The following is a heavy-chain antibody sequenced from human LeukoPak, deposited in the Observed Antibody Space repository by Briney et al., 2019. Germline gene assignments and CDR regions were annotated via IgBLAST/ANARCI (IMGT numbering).Heavy chain of an antibody. D-gene: IGHD2-8*01. J-gene: IGHJ4*02. V-gene: IGHV3-23*01. CDR3: AKQSGVLMVYAIDY. CDR1: GFTFSSYA. Sequence: PGGSLRLSCAASGFTFSSYAMSWVRQAPGKGLEWVSAISGSGGSTYYADSVKGRFTISRDNSKNTLYLQMNSLRAEDTAVYYCAKQSGVLMVYAIDYWGQGTLVTVSS. CDR2: ISGSGGST.